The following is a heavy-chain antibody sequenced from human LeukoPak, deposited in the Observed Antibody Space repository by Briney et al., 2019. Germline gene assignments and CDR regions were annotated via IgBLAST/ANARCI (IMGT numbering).Heavy chain of an antibody. J-gene: IGHJ4*02. CDR2: IYYTGTT. CDR3: ASKSTDHGELRFDY. Sequence: SETLSLTCTVSGGSISSYYWSWIRQPPGKGLEWIGYIYYTGTTNYNPSLNSRVTISVDTSKNQFSLKVNSVTAADTGVYYCASKSTDHGELRFDYWGQGTLVTASS. D-gene: IGHD4-17*01. CDR1: GGSISSYY. V-gene: IGHV4-59*01.